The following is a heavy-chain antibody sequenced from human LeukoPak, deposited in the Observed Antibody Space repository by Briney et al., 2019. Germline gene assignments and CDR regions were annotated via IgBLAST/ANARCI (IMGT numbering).Heavy chain of an antibody. V-gene: IGHV4-59*01. CDR1: GGSISSYH. D-gene: IGHD4/OR15-4a*01. J-gene: IGHJ6*02. Sequence: SETLSLTCTVSGGSISSYHWSWIRQPPGKGLEWIGYIYYSGSTNYNPSLKSRVTISVDTSKNQFSLKLSSVTAADTAVYYCARARLSRKGMDVWGQGTTVTVSS. CDR3: ARARLSRKGMDV. CDR2: IYYSGST.